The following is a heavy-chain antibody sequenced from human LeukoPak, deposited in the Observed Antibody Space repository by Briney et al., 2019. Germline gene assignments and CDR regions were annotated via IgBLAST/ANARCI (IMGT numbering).Heavy chain of an antibody. CDR1: GGSISSSSYY. CDR2: IYYSGST. Sequence: KPSETLSLTCTVSGGSISSSSYYWGWIRQPPGKGLEWIGSIYYSGSTYYNPSLKSRVTISVDTSKNQFSLKLSSVTAADTAVYYCARISLGIAVAGTFYWGQGTLVTVSS. J-gene: IGHJ4*02. CDR3: ARISLGIAVAGTFY. V-gene: IGHV4-39*01. D-gene: IGHD6-19*01.